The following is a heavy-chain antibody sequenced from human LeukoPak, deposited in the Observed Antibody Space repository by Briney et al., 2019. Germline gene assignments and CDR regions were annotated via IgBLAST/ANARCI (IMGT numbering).Heavy chain of an antibody. V-gene: IGHV1-69*05. CDR2: IIPIFGTA. D-gene: IGHD2-2*01. CDR1: GGTFSSYA. CDR3: ARGSGHCSSTSCYHFDY. Sequence: ASVKVSCKASGGTFSSYAISWVRQAPGQGLEWMGGIIPIFGTANYAQKFQGRVTITTDESTRTAYMELSCMRSEDTAVYYCARGSGHCSSTSCYHFDYWGQGTLVTVSS. J-gene: IGHJ4*02.